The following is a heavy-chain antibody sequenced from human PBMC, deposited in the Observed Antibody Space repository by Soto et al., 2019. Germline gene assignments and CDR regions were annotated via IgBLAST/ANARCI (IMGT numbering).Heavy chain of an antibody. CDR1: EFTFSGYP. J-gene: IGHJ4*02. D-gene: IGHD3-3*01. V-gene: IGHV3-30-3*01. Sequence: QVQLVESGGGVVQPGRSLRLSCAASEFTFSGYPIHWVRQAPGKGLEWVTVISHDGSKKYYADSVEGRFTISRDNSKKTVYLQMNSLRAEDTAVYYCACTEYYDFWSGELWGQGTLVTVSS. CDR2: ISHDGSKK. CDR3: ACTEYYDFWSGEL.